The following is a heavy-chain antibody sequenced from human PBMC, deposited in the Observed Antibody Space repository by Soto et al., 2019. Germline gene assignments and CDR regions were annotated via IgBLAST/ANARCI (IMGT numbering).Heavy chain of an antibody. J-gene: IGHJ4*02. V-gene: IGHV3-23*01. CDR1: GLTFSNYA. Sequence: EVLLLESGGGLVQPGGSLRLSCAASGLTFSNYAVNWVRQAPGKGLEWVSTIYGGGDGTHYADSVKGRFTISSDNSKNTMYLQMNSLIAEVTAVYYCAKRRRHEPPYYADSWGQGTMVTVSS. CDR2: IYGGGDGT. CDR3: AKRRRHEPPYYADS.